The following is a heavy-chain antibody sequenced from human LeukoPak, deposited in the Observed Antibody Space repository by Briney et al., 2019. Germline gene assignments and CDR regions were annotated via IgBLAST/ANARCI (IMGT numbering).Heavy chain of an antibody. CDR2: IYSSGTT. V-gene: IGHV4-4*07. CDR1: GGSISNYY. J-gene: IGHJ4*02. CDR3: ARHSGNYLSPLDY. Sequence: PSETLSLTCNVSGGSISNYYWTWIRQPAGKGLEWIGRIYSSGTTTYNPSLKSRVAMSVDTSRNQFSLKLSSVTAADTAVYYCARHSGNYLSPLDYWGEGTLVTVSS. D-gene: IGHD3-10*01.